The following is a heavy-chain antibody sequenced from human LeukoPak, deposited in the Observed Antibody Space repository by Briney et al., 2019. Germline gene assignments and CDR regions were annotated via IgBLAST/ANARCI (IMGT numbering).Heavy chain of an antibody. D-gene: IGHD3-16*01. CDR1: GGSFSGYY. J-gene: IGHJ3*02. V-gene: IGHV4-34*01. Sequence: PSETLSLTCAVYGGSFSGYYWSWIRQPPGKGLEWIGEINHSGSTNYNPSLKSRVTISVDTSKNQFSLKLSSVTAAHTAVYYCARVGGSLNAFDIWGQGTMVTVSS. CDR2: INHSGST. CDR3: ARVGGSLNAFDI.